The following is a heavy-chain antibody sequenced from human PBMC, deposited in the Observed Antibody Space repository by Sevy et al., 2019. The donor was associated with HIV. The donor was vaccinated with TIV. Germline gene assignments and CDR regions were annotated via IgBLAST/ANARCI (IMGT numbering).Heavy chain of an antibody. J-gene: IGHJ4*02. CDR1: GFTFSTYA. V-gene: IGHV3-23*01. Sequence: GGSLRLSCAASGFTFSTYAMNWVRQAPGKGLEWVSGISASGDTTYYADSVKGRFTISRDNSKNTLYLQMNSLRAEDTAVYYCAKVVSTFSYWGQGTLVTVSS. CDR3: AKVVSTFSY. D-gene: IGHD2-2*01. CDR2: ISASGDTT.